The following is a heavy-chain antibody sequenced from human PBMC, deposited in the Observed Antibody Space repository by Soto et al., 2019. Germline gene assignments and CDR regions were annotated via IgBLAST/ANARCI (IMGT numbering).Heavy chain of an antibody. CDR1: GFTFSSYG. D-gene: IGHD6-19*01. V-gene: IGHV3-33*01. CDR2: IWYDGSNK. CDR3: ARGASIAVAGFDY. Sequence: QVQLVESGGGVVQPGRSLRLSCAASGFTFSSYGMHWVRQAPGKGLEWVAVIWYDGSNKYYADSVKGRFTISRDNSKNTLYLQMNSLRAEDTAVYYCARGASIAVAGFDYWGQGTLVTVSS. J-gene: IGHJ4*02.